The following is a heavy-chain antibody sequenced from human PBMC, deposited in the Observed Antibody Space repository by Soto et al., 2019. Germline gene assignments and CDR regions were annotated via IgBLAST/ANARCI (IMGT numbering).Heavy chain of an antibody. J-gene: IGHJ4*02. CDR2: SSAYNGNT. CDR3: ARPAYYCARRGCGTSWHFDS. CDR1: GYTFTSYG. D-gene: IGHD2-2*01. V-gene: IGHV1-18*04. Sequence: QGQLVQSGAKVKKPGASVKVSCKASGYTFTSYGISWVRQAPGQGLEWMGWSSAYNGNTNYTQKVQRRVTMTTDTSTSTAYMELRSLRSDDTAVYYCARPAYYCARRGCGTSWHFDSWGQGTLVTVSS.